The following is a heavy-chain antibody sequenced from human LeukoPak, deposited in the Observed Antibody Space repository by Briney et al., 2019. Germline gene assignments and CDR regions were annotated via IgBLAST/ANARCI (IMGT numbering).Heavy chain of an antibody. V-gene: IGHV4-4*02. CDR1: GGSISSSNW. Sequence: TSETLSLTCAVSGGSISSSNWWGWVRQPPGKGLEWIGKIYHSGSTNYNPSLKSRVTISVDTSKNQFSLKLSSVTAADTAVYYCARDWLFDYWGQGTLVTVSS. D-gene: IGHD5-12*01. J-gene: IGHJ4*02. CDR3: ARDWLFDY. CDR2: IYHSGST.